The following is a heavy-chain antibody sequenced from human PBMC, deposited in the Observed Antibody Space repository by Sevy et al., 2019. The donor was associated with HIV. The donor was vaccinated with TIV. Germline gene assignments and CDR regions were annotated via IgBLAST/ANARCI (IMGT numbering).Heavy chain of an antibody. V-gene: IGHV3-21*01. J-gene: IGHJ4*02. CDR3: ARAVLEISTWRSDY. D-gene: IGHD1-1*01. CDR2: ISSTSGYI. CDR1: GFTFSSYR. Sequence: GGSLRLSCAASGFTFSSYRMTWVRQAPGKGLEWVSCISSTSGYINYADSVKGRFTISRDNAKNLLYLHMDSLRAEDTAVYSCARAVLEISTWRSDYWGQGTLVTVSS.